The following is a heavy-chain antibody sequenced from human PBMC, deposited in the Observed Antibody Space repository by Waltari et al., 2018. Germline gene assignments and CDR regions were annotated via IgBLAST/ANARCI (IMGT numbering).Heavy chain of an antibody. Sequence: EVQLVESGGGLVQPGGSLRLSCAASGFTFSDYYRDWVAQAPGKGLEWVGRVRNKAYSYTKEYAASVKDRFTISRDDSKNSLYLQMNGLKTEDAAVYHCVRSATGQSFHFWGQGTVVTVSS. CDR2: VRNKAYSYTK. CDR1: GFTFSDYY. D-gene: IGHD3-9*01. CDR3: VRSATGQSFHF. V-gene: IGHV3-72*01. J-gene: IGHJ4*02.